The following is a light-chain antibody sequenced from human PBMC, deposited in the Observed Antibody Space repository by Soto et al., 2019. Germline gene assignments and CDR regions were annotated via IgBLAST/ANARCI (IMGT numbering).Light chain of an antibody. Sequence: EVGLTQSPGTLSLSPGERATLSCRASLSVRSSYLAWYQQRPGQPPRLLMDGATRATGIPDRFSGSGSGTDFTLTISSLEPEDFAVYFCQQYGSSPITFGQGTRLEI. CDR1: LSVRSSY. CDR2: GA. CDR3: QQYGSSPIT. V-gene: IGKV3-20*01. J-gene: IGKJ5*01.